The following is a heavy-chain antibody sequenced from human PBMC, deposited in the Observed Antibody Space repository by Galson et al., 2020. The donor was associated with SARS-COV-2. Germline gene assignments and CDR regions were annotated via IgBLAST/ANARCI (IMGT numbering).Heavy chain of an antibody. J-gene: IGHJ4*02. CDR1: GFPFSSYW. D-gene: IGHD3-16*01. CDR2: ISSEGHST. CDR3: ARGDMRNDYLDY. Sequence: ALHGESLKISCAASGFPFSSYWMHWVRQAPGKGLGSVSRISSEGHSTSYAESVKRRFTIPGDDAKNTLYLHMRSLRAEDTAVYYCARGDMRNDYLDYWGQGTLVTVSS. V-gene: IGHV3-74*01.